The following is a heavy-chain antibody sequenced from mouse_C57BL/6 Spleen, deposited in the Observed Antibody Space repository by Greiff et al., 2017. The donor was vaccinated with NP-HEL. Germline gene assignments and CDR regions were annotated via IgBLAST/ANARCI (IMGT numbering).Heavy chain of an antibody. J-gene: IGHJ4*01. D-gene: IGHD1-1*01. CDR1: GFTFSNYW. V-gene: IGHV6-3*01. CDR2: IRLKSDNYAT. CDR3: TDYGSRDYYAMDY. Sequence: EVKLMESGGGLVQPGGSMKLSCVASGFTFSNYWMNWVRQSPEKGLEWVAQIRLKSDNYATHYAESVKGRFTISRDDSKSSVYLQMNNLRAEDTGIYYCTDYGSRDYYAMDYWGQGTSVTVSS.